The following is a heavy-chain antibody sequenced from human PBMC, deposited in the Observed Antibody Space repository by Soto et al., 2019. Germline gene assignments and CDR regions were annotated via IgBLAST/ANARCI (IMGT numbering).Heavy chain of an antibody. J-gene: IGHJ6*02. D-gene: IGHD3-10*01. Sequence: GGSLRLSCAASGFTFSTYWMHWVRQAPGKGLVWVSRISGDGTTTDYADSVKGRFTISRDNAKNTLYLQVNSLRAEDTAVYYCARDKSGISGSGTRSLWKSWDNYYYSYGMDVWGQGTTVTVSS. CDR1: GFTFSTYW. V-gene: IGHV3-74*01. CDR2: ISGDGTTT. CDR3: ARDKSGISGSGTRSLWKSWDNYYYSYGMDV.